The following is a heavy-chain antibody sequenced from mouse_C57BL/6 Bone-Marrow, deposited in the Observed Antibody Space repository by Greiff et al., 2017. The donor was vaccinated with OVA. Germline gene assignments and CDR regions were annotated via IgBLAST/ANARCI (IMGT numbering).Heavy chain of an antibody. J-gene: IGHJ1*03. CDR3: AKFLAGYFDV. V-gene: IGHV2-5*01. CDR2: IWSGGST. CDR1: GFSLTSYG. Sequence: VKVVESGPGLVQPSQSLSITCTVSGFSLTSYGVHWVRQSPGKGLEWLGVIWSGGSTDYNAAFMSRLSITKDNSKSQVFFKMNSLQADDTAIYYCAKFLAGYFDVWGTGTTVTVSS.